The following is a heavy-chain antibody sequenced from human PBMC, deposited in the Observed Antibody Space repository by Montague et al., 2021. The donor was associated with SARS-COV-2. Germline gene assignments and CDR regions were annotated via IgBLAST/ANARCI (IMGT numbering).Heavy chain of an antibody. J-gene: IGHJ4*02. CDR3: ARIRYDILTGYQTVFDY. CDR1: GFSLSTSGMC. V-gene: IGHV2-70*11. D-gene: IGHD3-9*01. Sequence: PALVKPTQTLTLTCTFSGFSLSTSGMCVSWIRQPPGKALEWLARIDWDDDKYYSTSLKTRLTISKDTSKNQVVLTMTNMDPVDTATYYCARIRYDILTGYQTVFDYWGQGTLVTVSS. CDR2: IDWDDDK.